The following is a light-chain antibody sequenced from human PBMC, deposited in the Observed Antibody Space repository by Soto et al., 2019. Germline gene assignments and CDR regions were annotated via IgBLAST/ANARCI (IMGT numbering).Light chain of an antibody. Sequence: QSVLTQPPSASGTPGQRVTISCSGSNSNIGSNTVTWYQQLPGTAPKRLIFSNKQRPSRVPDRFSASKSGTAASVAISGLKAEDEADYYGVAWDDGLNGFVFGSGTKLTVL. CDR3: VAWDDGLNGFV. CDR1: NSNIGSNT. V-gene: IGLV1-44*01. CDR2: SNK. J-gene: IGLJ1*01.